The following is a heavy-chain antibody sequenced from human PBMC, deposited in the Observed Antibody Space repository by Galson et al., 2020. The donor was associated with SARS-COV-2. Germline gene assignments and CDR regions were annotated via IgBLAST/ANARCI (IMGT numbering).Heavy chain of an antibody. Sequence: GGSLRLSCAASGFTFSSYDMHWVRQATGKGLEWVSAIGTAGDTYYPGSVKGRFTISRENAKNSLYLQMNSLRAGDTAVYYCARVGRGYSYGLDYYYYMDVWGKGTTVTVSS. CDR2: IGTAGDT. CDR3: ARVGRGYSYGLDYYYYMDV. J-gene: IGHJ6*03. V-gene: IGHV3-13*01. CDR1: GFTFSSYD. D-gene: IGHD5-18*01.